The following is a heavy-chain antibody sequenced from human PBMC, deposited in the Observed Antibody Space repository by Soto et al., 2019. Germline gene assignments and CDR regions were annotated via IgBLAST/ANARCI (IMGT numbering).Heavy chain of an antibody. CDR1: GYTFTGYY. CDR2: INPNSGGT. V-gene: IGHV1-2*04. D-gene: IGHD1-20*01. CDR3: ARGFRITGASFYYYGMDV. J-gene: IGHJ6*02. Sequence: QVQLVQSGAEVKKPGASVKVSCKASGYTFTGYYMHWVRQAPGQGLEWMGWINPNSGGTNYAQKFQGWVTITRDTSISTAYMELSRLRSDDTAVYSCARGFRITGASFYYYGMDVWGQGTTVTVSS.